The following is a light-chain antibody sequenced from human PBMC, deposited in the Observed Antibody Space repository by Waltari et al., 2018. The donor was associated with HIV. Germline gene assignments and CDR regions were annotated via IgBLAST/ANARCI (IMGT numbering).Light chain of an antibody. CDR1: QSISRSD. CDR2: GAS. J-gene: IGKJ1*01. Sequence: EIVLTQSPGTLSLSPGERATLFCRASQSISRSDLAWYQQTPGQAPRLLIYGASSRATAIPDRFTGSGSGTDFTLTISRLEPEDFVIYYCQQYGTSPWTFGQGTKVEIK. CDR3: QQYGTSPWT. V-gene: IGKV3-20*01.